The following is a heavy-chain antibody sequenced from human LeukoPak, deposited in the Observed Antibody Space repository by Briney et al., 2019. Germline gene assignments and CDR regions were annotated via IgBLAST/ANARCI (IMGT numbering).Heavy chain of an antibody. V-gene: IGHV4-34*01. D-gene: IGHD5-12*01. CDR3: ARVEDSGYDWGYFDY. Sequence: SETLSLTCAVYGGSFSGYYWSWIRQPPGKGLEWIGEINHSGSTNYNPSLTSRATISVNTSKNQFSLKLSSVTAADTAVYYCARVEDSGYDWGYFDYWGQGTLVTVSS. CDR2: INHSGST. J-gene: IGHJ4*02. CDR1: GGSFSGYY.